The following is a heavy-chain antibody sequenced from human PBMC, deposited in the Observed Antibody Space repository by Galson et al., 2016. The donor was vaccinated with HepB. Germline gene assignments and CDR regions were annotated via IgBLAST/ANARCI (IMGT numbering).Heavy chain of an antibody. V-gene: IGHV1-46*01. CDR3: SRPADTWVKDSYYGVDI. J-gene: IGHJ6*02. D-gene: IGHD3-22*01. CDR2: INPSDATT. CDR1: GNTFTSNF. Sequence: SVKVSCKASGNTFTSNFIHWVRQAPGQGLEWMGVINPSDATTNYARKFQGRVTMTSDTSTSTAYMDLSSLTSEDTAVYYCSRPADTWVKDSYYGVDIWGQGTTVTVSS.